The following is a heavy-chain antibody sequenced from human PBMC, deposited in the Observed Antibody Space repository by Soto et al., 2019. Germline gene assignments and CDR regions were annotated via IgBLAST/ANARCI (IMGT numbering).Heavy chain of an antibody. D-gene: IGHD2-2*02. CDR1: GYTFTSCG. CDR3: ARDGRYCSSTSCYTTYFQH. J-gene: IGHJ1*01. V-gene: IGHV1-18*04. CDR2: ISAYNGNT. Sequence: ASVKVSCKASGYTFTSCGISWVRQAPGQGLEWMGWISAYNGNTNYAQKLQGRVTMTTDTSTSTAYMELRSLRSDDTAVYYCARDGRYCSSTSCYTTYFQHWGQGTLVTVSS.